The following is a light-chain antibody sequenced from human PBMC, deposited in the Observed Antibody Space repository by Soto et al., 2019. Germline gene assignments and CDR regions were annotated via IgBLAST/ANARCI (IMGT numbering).Light chain of an antibody. CDR1: STDFENYNL. CDR2: EGT. Sequence: QSALTQPASVSGSPGQSITISCTRSSTDFENYNLVSWYQHCPDKAPKLIIYEGTKRPSEISDRFSGSESDTTASLTISGLQAEDEADYYCTSYTSSSTLWVFGGGTQLTVL. V-gene: IGLV2-14*02. CDR3: TSYTSSSTLWV. J-gene: IGLJ3*02.